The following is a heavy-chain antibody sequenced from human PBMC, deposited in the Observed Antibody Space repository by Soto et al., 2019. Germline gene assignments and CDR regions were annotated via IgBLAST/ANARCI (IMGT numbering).Heavy chain of an antibody. CDR2: ISGSGGST. V-gene: IGHV3-23*01. Sequence: GGSLRLSCAASGFTFSSYAMSWVRQAPGKGLEWVSAISGSGGSTYYADSVKGRFTISRDNSKNTLYLQMNSLRAEDTAVYYCAKDAPSSSWYSYYFDYWGQGTLVTVSS. CDR1: GFTFSSYA. D-gene: IGHD6-13*01. CDR3: AKDAPSSSWYSYYFDY. J-gene: IGHJ4*02.